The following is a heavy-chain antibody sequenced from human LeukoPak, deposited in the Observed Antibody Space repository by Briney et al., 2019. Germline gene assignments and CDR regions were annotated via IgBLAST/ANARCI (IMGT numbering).Heavy chain of an antibody. D-gene: IGHD5-18*01. CDR1: GFTFDDYA. Sequence: GRSLRLSCAASGFTFDDYAMHWVRQAPGKGLEWVSGISWNSGSIGYADSVKGRFTISRDNAKNSLYLQMNSLRAEDTALYYCAKESVDTAMVNWGQGTLVTVSS. V-gene: IGHV3-9*01. CDR2: ISWNSGSI. J-gene: IGHJ4*02. CDR3: AKESVDTAMVN.